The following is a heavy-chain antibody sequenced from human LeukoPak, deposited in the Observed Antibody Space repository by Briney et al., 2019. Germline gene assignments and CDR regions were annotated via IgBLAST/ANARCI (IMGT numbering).Heavy chain of an antibody. CDR3: ARDPAYSGNYYPDY. CDR2: IWHDGSNK. Sequence: PGRSLRLSCAASGFTFSGNGMHWVRQAPGKGLDWVAVIWHDGSNKFYAHSVKGRFTISRDNSKSTLYLQMNSLRAEDTAVYYCARDPAYSGNYYPDYWGRGTLVTVSS. D-gene: IGHD1-26*01. J-gene: IGHJ4*02. V-gene: IGHV3-33*01. CDR1: GFTFSGNG.